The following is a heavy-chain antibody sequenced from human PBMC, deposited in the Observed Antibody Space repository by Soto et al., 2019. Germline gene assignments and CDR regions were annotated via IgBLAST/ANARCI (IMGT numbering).Heavy chain of an antibody. Sequence: QVQLVQSGAEVKKPGASVKVSCKASGYTFTSYGISWVRQAPGQGLEWMGWISAYNGNTNYAQKLQGRVTMTTDTSMSRAYMELRGLRYDDTAVYDCARVVGSGYYDRAEYFQHWGQGTLVTVSS. CDR1: GYTFTSYG. CDR2: ISAYNGNT. CDR3: ARVVGSGYYDRAEYFQH. J-gene: IGHJ1*01. D-gene: IGHD3-22*01. V-gene: IGHV1-18*01.